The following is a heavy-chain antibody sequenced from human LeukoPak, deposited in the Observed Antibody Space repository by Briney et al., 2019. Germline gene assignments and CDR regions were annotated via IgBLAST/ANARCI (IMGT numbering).Heavy chain of an antibody. J-gene: IGHJ4*02. V-gene: IGHV3-48*03. CDR3: ARRAGAYSHPYDY. Sequence: GGSLRLSCAASGFPFRGYEMNWVRQAPGKGLEWISYISDSGDTIYYADSVKGRFTISRDNAKNSVYLQMTSLRAEDTAVYYCARRAGAYSHPYDYWGQGTLVTVSS. CDR2: ISDSGDTI. D-gene: IGHD4/OR15-4a*01. CDR1: GFPFRGYE.